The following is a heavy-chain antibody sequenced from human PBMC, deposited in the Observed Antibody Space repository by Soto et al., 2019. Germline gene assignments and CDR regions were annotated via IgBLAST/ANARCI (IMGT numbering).Heavy chain of an antibody. CDR3: ASQILLWFGTTYFDP. J-gene: IGHJ5*02. V-gene: IGHV4-39*01. CDR1: SGSISSTSYY. CDR2: IYYSGST. Sequence: PSETLSLTCTVSSGSISSTSYYWGWIRQPPGKGLEWIGSIYYSGSTYYNPSLKSRVTISVDTSKSQFFLKLSSVTVADTAVYYCASQILLWFGTTYFDPWGQGTLVTVSS. D-gene: IGHD3-10*01.